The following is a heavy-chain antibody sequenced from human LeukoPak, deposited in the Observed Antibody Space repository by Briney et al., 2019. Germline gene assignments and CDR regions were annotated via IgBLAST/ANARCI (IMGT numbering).Heavy chain of an antibody. CDR3: ARGIAAAGHPSGYNWFDP. J-gene: IGHJ5*02. CDR1: GGSFSGYY. CDR2: INHSGST. Sequence: NASETLSLTCAVYGGSFSGYYWSWIRQPPGNGLEWIGEINHSGSTNYNPSLKSRVTISVDTSKNQFSLKLSSVTAADTAVYYCARGIAAAGHPSGYNWFDPWGQGTLVTVSS. D-gene: IGHD6-13*01. V-gene: IGHV4-34*01.